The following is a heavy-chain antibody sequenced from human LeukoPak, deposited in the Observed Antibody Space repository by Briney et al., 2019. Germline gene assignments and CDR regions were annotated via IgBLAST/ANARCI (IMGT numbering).Heavy chain of an antibody. D-gene: IGHD4-17*01. V-gene: IGHV5-51*01. CDR1: GSSFTSYW. CDR3: ARPDYGDTHDAFDI. CDR2: IYPGDSDT. J-gene: IGHJ3*02. Sequence: HGASLQISCKGSGSSFTSYWIGWVRQMPGKGLEWMGIIYPGDSDTRYSPSFQGQVTISADKSISTAYLQWSSLKASDTAMYYCARPDYGDTHDAFDIWGQGTMVTVSS.